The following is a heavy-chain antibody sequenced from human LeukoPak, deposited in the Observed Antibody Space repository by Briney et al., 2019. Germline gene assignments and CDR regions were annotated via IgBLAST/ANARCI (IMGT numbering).Heavy chain of an antibody. Sequence: ASVKVSCKASGYTFTSYYMHWVRQAPGQGLEWMGLINPTGGSTGYAQKFQGRVTMTRDMSTSTDYMELSSLRSEDTAIYYCARDNSVGDNAWWFDPWGQGTLITVSS. J-gene: IGHJ5*02. CDR1: GYTFTSYY. V-gene: IGHV1-46*01. CDR2: INPTGGST. D-gene: IGHD1-26*01. CDR3: ARDNSVGDNAWWFDP.